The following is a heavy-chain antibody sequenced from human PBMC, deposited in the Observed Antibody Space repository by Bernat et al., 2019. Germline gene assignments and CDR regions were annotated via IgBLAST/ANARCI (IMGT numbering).Heavy chain of an antibody. J-gene: IGHJ3*02. CDR1: GGSISSGGYY. Sequence: QVQLQESGPGLVKPSQTLSLTCTVSGGSISSGGYYWSWIRQHPGKGLEWIGYIYYSGSTYYNPSLKSRVTISVEPSKNQFSLKLSSVTAADTAVYYCARAYWRGRLFRKTDAFDIWGQGTMVTVSS. V-gene: IGHV4-31*03. CDR3: ARAYWRGRLFRKTDAFDI. D-gene: IGHD2-8*02. CDR2: IYYSGST.